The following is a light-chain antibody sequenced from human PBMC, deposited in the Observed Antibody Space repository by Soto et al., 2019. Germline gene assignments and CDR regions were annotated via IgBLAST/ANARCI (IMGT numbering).Light chain of an antibody. V-gene: IGKV3-20*01. J-gene: IGKJ1*01. CDR1: QTLTSTY. CDR2: GAS. CDR3: QHYGRSLWT. Sequence: EIVLTQSPGTLSLSPGDSVTPSCRASQTLTSTYLAWYQQKPGQAPRLLIFGASNRATDIPDRFSGSGSGTDFTLTINRLEPEDFAVYYCQHYGRSLWTFGQGTKVDNK.